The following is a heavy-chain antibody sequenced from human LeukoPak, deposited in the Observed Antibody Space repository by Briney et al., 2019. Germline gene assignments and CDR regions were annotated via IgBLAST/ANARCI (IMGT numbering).Heavy chain of an antibody. D-gene: IGHD3-10*01. V-gene: IGHV4-34*01. CDR1: RFTFSSYG. CDR2: INHRRST. J-gene: IGHJ6*03. Sequence: GSLRLSCAASRFTFSSYGMHWVRQAPGKGLEWIGEINHRRSTKYSPSLKSRVTISVDTSKNQFSLRLSSVTAADTAVYYCARRVGRWFGERAYYYNYMDVWGKGTTVTISS. CDR3: ARRVGRWFGERAYYYNYMDV.